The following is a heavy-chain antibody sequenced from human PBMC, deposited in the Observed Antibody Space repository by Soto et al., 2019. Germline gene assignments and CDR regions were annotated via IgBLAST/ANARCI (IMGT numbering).Heavy chain of an antibody. CDR3: ANSSGAQPYFDY. D-gene: IGHD1-26*01. J-gene: IGHJ4*02. V-gene: IGHV3-21*01. CDR1: GFIFSSNT. CDR2: ISSRSDYI. Sequence: EVQLVESGGGLVTPGGSLRLSCAASGFIFSSNTMNWVRQAPGKGLEWVTSISSRSDYIYYADSLKGRITISRDNAKNSLYLQLNSLRAEDTAVYYCANSSGAQPYFDYWGQGTLVTVSS.